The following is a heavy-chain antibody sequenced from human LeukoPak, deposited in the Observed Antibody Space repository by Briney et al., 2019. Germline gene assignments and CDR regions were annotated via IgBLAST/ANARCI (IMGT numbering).Heavy chain of an antibody. CDR3: AKAGYFDY. V-gene: IGHV3-23*01. CDR2: ISGSGGTT. J-gene: IGHJ4*02. Sequence: GGSLRLSCATSGFAFSSYTMSWVRQAPGKGLEWVSAISGSGGTTYYADSVKGRFTTSRDNSKNTLFLQMNSLRAEDTAVYYCAKAGYFDYWGQGTLVTVSS. CDR1: GFAFSSYT.